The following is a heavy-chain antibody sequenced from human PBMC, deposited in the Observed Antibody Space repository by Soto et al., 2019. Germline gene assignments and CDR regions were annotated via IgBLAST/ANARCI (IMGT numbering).Heavy chain of an antibody. CDR1: GFTFSSYA. V-gene: IGHV3-23*01. Sequence: EVQLLESGGGLVQPGGSLRLSCAASGFTFSSYAMSWVRQAPGKGLEWVSAISGSGGSTYYADSVKGRFTISRDNSKNTLYLQMNSLGAEDTAVYYCSKGGVYDSSGYYWGWGEGTLVTVSS. CDR3: SKGGVYDSSGYYWG. D-gene: IGHD3-22*01. CDR2: ISGSGGST. J-gene: IGHJ4*02.